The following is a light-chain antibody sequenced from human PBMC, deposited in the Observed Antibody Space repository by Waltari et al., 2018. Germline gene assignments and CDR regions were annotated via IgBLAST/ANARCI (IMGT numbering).Light chain of an antibody. CDR1: SSDVGGYNY. CDR3: SSYTSSTTYV. Sequence: QSALTQPASVSGSPGQSITISCTGTSSDVGGYNYVSWYQQHPGKAPKLVIYDVSNRPSGVFNRFSGSKSGNTASLTISGLQAEDEADYYCSSYTSSTTYVFGTGTKVTVL. CDR2: DVS. J-gene: IGLJ1*01. V-gene: IGLV2-14*03.